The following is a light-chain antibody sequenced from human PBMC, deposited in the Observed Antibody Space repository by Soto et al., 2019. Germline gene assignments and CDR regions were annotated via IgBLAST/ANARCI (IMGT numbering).Light chain of an antibody. CDR1: QSVSSSY. CDR2: DAS. V-gene: IGKV3D-20*02. Sequence: EIVLTQSPGTLSLSPGERATLSCRASQSVSSSYLAWYQQKPGQAPRLLIHDASNRATGIPTRFSGSGSGTYFTLTISSLEPEDFAVYYCQQRDSGPPYTFGQGTKLEIK. J-gene: IGKJ2*01. CDR3: QQRDSGPPYT.